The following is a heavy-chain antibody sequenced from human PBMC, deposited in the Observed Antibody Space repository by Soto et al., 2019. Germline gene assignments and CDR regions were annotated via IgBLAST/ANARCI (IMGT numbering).Heavy chain of an antibody. CDR1: GGSISSGGYY. CDR2: IYYSGST. Sequence: SETLSLTCTVSGGSISSGGYYWSWIRQHPGKGLEWIGYIYYSGSTYYNPCLKSRVTISVDTSKNQFSLKLSSVTAADTAVYYCARSGYSYGPNPLLYWGQGTLVTVS. V-gene: IGHV4-31*03. CDR3: ARSGYSYGPNPLLY. D-gene: IGHD5-18*01. J-gene: IGHJ4*02.